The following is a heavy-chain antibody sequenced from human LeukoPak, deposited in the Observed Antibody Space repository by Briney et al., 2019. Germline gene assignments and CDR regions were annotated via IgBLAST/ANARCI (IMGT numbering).Heavy chain of an antibody. CDR3: ARTNAFDI. CDR2: IYYSGST. Sequence: SETLSLTCTVSGGSISSGGYYWSWIRQHPGKGLESIGYIYYSGSTYYNPSLKSRVTLSVDTSKNQFSLKLTSVTAADTAVYCCARTNAFDIWGQGTVVTVSS. CDR1: GGSISSGGYY. V-gene: IGHV4-31*03. J-gene: IGHJ3*02.